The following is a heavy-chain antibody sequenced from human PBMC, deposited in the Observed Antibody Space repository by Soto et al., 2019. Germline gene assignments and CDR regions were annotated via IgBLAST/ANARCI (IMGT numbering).Heavy chain of an antibody. J-gene: IGHJ4*02. Sequence: EVQVVESGGGLVQPGRPLRLSCAASGFTFDDYAMHWVRQTPGKGLEWVSGISWNSGSIGYADSVKGRFTISRDNAKSSLYLQMNSLRAEDTALYFCAKDTVATSGYNPRGGLDSWGQGTRVTVSS. D-gene: IGHD3-22*01. CDR3: AKDTVATSGYNPRGGLDS. V-gene: IGHV3-9*01. CDR1: GFTFDDYA. CDR2: ISWNSGSI.